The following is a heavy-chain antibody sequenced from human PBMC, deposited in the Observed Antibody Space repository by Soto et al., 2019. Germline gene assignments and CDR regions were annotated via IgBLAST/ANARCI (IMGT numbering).Heavy chain of an antibody. Sequence: QVQLQESGPGLVKPSQTLSLTCTVSGGSISSGDFYWSWIRQPPGKGLEWIGYIYYSGSTYYNPSLTSRVTISVDTSKNQFSLKLSSVTAADTAVYYCARALGYCTSTSCYSYYGMDVWGQGTTVTVSS. CDR2: IYYSGST. CDR3: ARALGYCTSTSCYSYYGMDV. V-gene: IGHV4-30-4*01. D-gene: IGHD2-2*02. CDR1: GGSISSGDFY. J-gene: IGHJ6*02.